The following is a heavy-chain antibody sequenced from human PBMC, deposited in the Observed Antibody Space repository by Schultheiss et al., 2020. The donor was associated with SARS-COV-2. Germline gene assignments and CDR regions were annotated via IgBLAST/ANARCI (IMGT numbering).Heavy chain of an antibody. CDR1: GFTFSSYG. V-gene: IGHV3-30*19. J-gene: IGHJ6*02. CDR3: ARDGGEGITIFGVDIGFGYYYYGMDV. D-gene: IGHD3-3*01. CDR2: IWYDGSNK. Sequence: GESLKISCAASGFTFSSYGMHWVRQAPGKGLEWVAVIWYDGSNKYYADSVKGRFTISRDNSKNTLYLQMNSLRAEDTAVYYCARDGGEGITIFGVDIGFGYYYYGMDVWGQGTTVTVSS.